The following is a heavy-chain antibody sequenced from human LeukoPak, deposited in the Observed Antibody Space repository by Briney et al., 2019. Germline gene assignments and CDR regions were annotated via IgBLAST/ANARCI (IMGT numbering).Heavy chain of an antibody. CDR3: ARDRADYGDYAGYYYYYGMDV. CDR1: GVSISSGDYY. CDR2: IYYSGST. J-gene: IGHJ6*02. V-gene: IGHV4-30-4*01. Sequence: PSQTLSLTCTVSGVSISSGDYYWSWIRQPPGKGLEWIGYIYYSGSTYYNPSLKSRVTISVDTSKNQFSLKLSSVTAADTAAYYCARDRADYGDYAGYYYYYGMDVWGQGTTVTVSS. D-gene: IGHD4-17*01.